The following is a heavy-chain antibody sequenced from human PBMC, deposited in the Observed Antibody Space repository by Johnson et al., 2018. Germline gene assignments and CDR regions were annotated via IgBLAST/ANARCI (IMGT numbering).Heavy chain of an antibody. CDR2: INWNSGRI. CDR1: GFTFDDYG. V-gene: IGHV3-20*04. D-gene: IGHD6-19*01. J-gene: IGHJ4*02. Sequence: VQLVESGGGVVRPGGSLRLSCAASGFTFDDYGMSWVRQAPGKGLEWVSGINWNSGRIGYADSVKGRFTISRDNAKNSLFLQMNTLKIEDMALYFCAKDGFQWQLSFFDYWGQGTLVTVSS. CDR3: AKDGFQWQLSFFDY.